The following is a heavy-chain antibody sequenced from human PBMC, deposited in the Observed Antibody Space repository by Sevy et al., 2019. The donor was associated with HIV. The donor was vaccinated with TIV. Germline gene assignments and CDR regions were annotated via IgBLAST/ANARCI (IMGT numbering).Heavy chain of an antibody. V-gene: IGHV3-23*01. CDR3: AKDLTTVTKNWFDP. D-gene: IGHD4-17*01. CDR1: GFTFSSYA. J-gene: IGHJ5*02. Sequence: GGSLRLSCAASGFTFSSYAMSWVRLAPGKGLEWVSDLRGSGGRTDYADSVKGRFTISRDNSKNTLYLQMNSLRAEDTAVYYCAKDLTTVTKNWFDPWGQGTLVTVSS. CDR2: LRGSGGRT.